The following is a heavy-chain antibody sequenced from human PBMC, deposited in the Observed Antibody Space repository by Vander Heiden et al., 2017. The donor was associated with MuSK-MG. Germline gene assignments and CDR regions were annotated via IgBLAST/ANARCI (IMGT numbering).Heavy chain of an antibody. CDR1: GFTFSSYW. D-gene: IGHD6-19*01. Sequence: EVQLVESGGGLVQPGGSLRLSCAASGFTFSSYWMSWVRQAPGKGLEWVANIKQDGSEKYYVDSVKGRFTISRDNAKNSLYLQMNRLRAEDTAVYYCARDQQWLVLSRDYWGQGTLVTVSS. CDR3: ARDQQWLVLSRDY. CDR2: IKQDGSEK. J-gene: IGHJ4*02. V-gene: IGHV3-7*01.